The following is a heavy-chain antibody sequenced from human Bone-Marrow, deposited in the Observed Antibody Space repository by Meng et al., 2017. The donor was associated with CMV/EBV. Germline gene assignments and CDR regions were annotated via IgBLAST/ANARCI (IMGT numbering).Heavy chain of an antibody. V-gene: IGHV3-21*01. Sequence: GESLKISCAASGFTFSSYGMHWVRQAPGKGLEWVSSISSSSSYIYYADSVKGRFTISRDNAKNSLYLQMNSLRAEDTAVYYCARGALLWFGEFYYFDYWGQGTLVTVSS. CDR2: ISSSSSYI. J-gene: IGHJ4*02. D-gene: IGHD3-10*01. CDR1: GFTFSSYG. CDR3: ARGALLWFGEFYYFDY.